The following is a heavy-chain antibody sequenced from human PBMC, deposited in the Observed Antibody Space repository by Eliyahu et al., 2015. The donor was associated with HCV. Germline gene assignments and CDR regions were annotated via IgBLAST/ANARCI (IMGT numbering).Heavy chain of an antibody. J-gene: IGHJ4*02. CDR3: AKEFDSSGYGAHFDY. CDR1: GFTFSSYG. CDR2: ISYDGSTK. D-gene: IGHD3-22*01. V-gene: IGHV3-30*18. Sequence: QVQLVESGGGVVQPGRXLRLXCXAXGFTFSSYGMQWVRQAPGKGLEWVAVISYDGSTKYYADSVKGRFTISRDNSKNTLHLQMNSLRAEDTAVYYCAKEFDSSGYGAHFDYWGQGTLVTVSS.